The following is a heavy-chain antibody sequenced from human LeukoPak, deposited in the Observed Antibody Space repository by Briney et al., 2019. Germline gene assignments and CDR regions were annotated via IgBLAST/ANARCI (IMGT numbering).Heavy chain of an antibody. CDR3: ARPITIFGVATSQNWFDP. CDR1: GYTFTGYY. CDR2: TNPNSGGT. V-gene: IGHV1-2*02. J-gene: IGHJ5*02. D-gene: IGHD3-3*01. Sequence: ASVKVSCKASGYTFTGYYMHWVRQAPGQGLEWMGWTNPNSGGTNYAQKFQGRVTMTRDTSISTAYMELSRLRSDDTAVYYCARPITIFGVATSQNWFDPWGQGTLVTVSS.